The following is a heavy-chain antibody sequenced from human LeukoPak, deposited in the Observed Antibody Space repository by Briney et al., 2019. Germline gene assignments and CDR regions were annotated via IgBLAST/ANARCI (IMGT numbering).Heavy chain of an antibody. CDR1: GGSISSYY. CDR2: IYYSGST. V-gene: IGHV4-59*08. J-gene: IGHJ4*02. CDR3: ARRILAVAPFDY. D-gene: IGHD6-19*01. Sequence: SETLSLTCTVSGGSISSYYWSWIRQPPGKGLEWIGYIYYSGSTNYNPSLKSRVTISVDTSKNQFSLQLSSVTAADTAVYYCARRILAVAPFDYWGQGTLVTVSS.